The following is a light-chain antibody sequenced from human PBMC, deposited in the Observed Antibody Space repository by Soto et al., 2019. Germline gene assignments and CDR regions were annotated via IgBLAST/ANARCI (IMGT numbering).Light chain of an antibody. Sequence: IVLTQSPGTLSLSPGEGATLSCRASQSVSRNFVAWYQQQPGQAPRLLIHGAANRATGIPDRFTGSGSGTDFTLSITRLEPEDFAVYYCQQYGSSGTFGQGTKVDIK. J-gene: IGKJ1*01. V-gene: IGKV3-20*01. CDR1: QSVSRNF. CDR2: GAA. CDR3: QQYGSSGT.